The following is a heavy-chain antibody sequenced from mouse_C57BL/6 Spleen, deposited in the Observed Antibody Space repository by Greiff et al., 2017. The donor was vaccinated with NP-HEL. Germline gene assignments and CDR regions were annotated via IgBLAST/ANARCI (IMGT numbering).Heavy chain of an antibody. CDR1: GYTFTDYN. Sequence: EVQLQQSGPELVKPGASVKMSCKASGYTFTDYNMHWVKQSHGKSLEWIGYINPNNGGTSYNQKFKGKATLTVNKSSSTAYMELRSLTSEDSAVYYCARGNYYGSTWLAYWGQGTLVTVSA. CDR2: INPNNGGT. D-gene: IGHD1-1*01. J-gene: IGHJ3*01. V-gene: IGHV1-22*01. CDR3: ARGNYYGSTWLAY.